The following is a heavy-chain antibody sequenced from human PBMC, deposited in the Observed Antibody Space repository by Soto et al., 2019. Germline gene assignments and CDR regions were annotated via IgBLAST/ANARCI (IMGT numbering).Heavy chain of an antibody. J-gene: IGHJ1*01. V-gene: IGHV1-2*02. CDR2: INPNSGDT. CDR1: VFSVDTTYC. Sequence: ASSVKVSCKASVFSVDTTYCIHWVRRAPGKGLEWMGSINPNSGDTNYAQNFQGRVTMTRDTSISTAYMEVSSLTSDDTAVYYCVSLCSVPPPEVGNWGRGTVVTVSS. CDR3: VSLCSVPPPEVGN. D-gene: IGHD2-15*01.